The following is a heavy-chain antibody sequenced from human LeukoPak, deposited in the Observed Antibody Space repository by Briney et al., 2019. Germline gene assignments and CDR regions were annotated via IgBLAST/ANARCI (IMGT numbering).Heavy chain of an antibody. CDR2: ISSTSSYI. CDR1: GFTFSGYS. Sequence: GGSLRLFCAASGFTFSGYSMTWVRQAPGKGLEWVSSISSTSSYIYYADSLKGRFTISRDNTKNSLSLQMNSLRAEDTAVYYCVRAPTTGAYYFDYWGQGTLITVSS. J-gene: IGHJ4*02. D-gene: IGHD1-26*01. V-gene: IGHV3-21*01. CDR3: VRAPTTGAYYFDY.